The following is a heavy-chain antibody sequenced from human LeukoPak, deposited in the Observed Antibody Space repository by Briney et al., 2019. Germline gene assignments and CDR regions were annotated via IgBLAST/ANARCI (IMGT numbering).Heavy chain of an antibody. D-gene: IGHD3-10*01. V-gene: IGHV4-39*07. CDR1: GGSISSTTYY. CDR3: AREGWYGGSVDY. CDR2: IYYSGSTY. J-gene: IGHJ4*02. Sequence: SETLSLTCTVSGGSISSTTYYWGWIRQPPGKGLEWIGSIYYSGSTYYYNPSLKSRVTISVDTSKNQFSLKLSSVTAADTAVYYCAREGWYGGSVDYWGQGTLVTVSS.